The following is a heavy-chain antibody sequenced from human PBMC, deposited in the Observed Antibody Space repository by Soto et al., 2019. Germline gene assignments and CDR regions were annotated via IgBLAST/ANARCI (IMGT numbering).Heavy chain of an antibody. Sequence: SETLSLTCAVSGYSISSGYYWGWLRQPPGKGLEWIGSIYHSGSTYYNPSLKSRVTISVDTSKNQFSLKLSSVTAADTAVYYCASGNPQPPFYGGKSYFDYWGQGTLVTVSS. D-gene: IGHD4-17*01. CDR3: ASGNPQPPFYGGKSYFDY. J-gene: IGHJ4*02. CDR2: IYHSGST. V-gene: IGHV4-38-2*01. CDR1: GYSISSGYY.